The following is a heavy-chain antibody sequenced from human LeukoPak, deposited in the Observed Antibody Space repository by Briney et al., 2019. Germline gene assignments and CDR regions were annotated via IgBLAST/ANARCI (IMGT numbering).Heavy chain of an antibody. CDR3: AKRYVVVAARGYYYYYMDV. V-gene: IGHV3-23*01. CDR2: ISGSGGST. CDR1: GFTFSSYA. J-gene: IGHJ6*03. D-gene: IGHD2-15*01. Sequence: GGSLRLSCAASGFTFSSYAMSWVRQAPGKGLEWVSAISGSGGSTYYADSVKGRFTISRDNSKNTLYLQMNSLRAEDTAVYYCAKRYVVVAARGYYYYYMDVWGKGTTVTVSS.